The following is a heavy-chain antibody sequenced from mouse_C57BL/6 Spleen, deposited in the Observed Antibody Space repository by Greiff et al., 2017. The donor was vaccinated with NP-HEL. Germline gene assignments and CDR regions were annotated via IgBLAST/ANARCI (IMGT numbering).Heavy chain of an antibody. CDR3: ARRARGTPSYYFDY. CDR2: INPNNGGT. CDR1: GYTFTDYN. J-gene: IGHJ2*01. V-gene: IGHV1-22*01. Sequence: VQLKESGPELVKPGASVKMSCKASGYTFTDYNMHWVKQSHGKSLEWIGYINPNNGGTSYNQKFKGKATLTVNKSSSTAYMELRSLTSEDSAVYYCARRARGTPSYYFDYWGQGTTLTVSS. D-gene: IGHD3-3*01.